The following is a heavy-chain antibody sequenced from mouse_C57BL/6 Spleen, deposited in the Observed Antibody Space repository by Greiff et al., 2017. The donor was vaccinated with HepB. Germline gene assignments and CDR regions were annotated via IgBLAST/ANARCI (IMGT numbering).Heavy chain of an antibody. D-gene: IGHD4-1*01. Sequence: VKLQESGAELVKPGASVKISCKASGYAFSSYWMNWVKQRPGKGLEWIGQIYPGDGDTNYNGKFKGKATLTADKSSSTAYMQLSSLTSEDSAVYFCARYWEGAWFAYWGQGTLVTVSA. V-gene: IGHV1-80*01. CDR2: IYPGDGDT. J-gene: IGHJ3*01. CDR3: ARYWEGAWFAY. CDR1: GYAFSSYW.